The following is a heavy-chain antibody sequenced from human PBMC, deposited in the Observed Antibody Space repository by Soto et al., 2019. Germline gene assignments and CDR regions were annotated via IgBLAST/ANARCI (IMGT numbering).Heavy chain of an antibody. CDR3: AREVQVHTPAFVY. V-gene: IGHV1-69*19. D-gene: IGHD3-10*01. Sequence: QVQLVQSGAEMKKPGSSVKVSCQSSGGTFNTYAMNWVRQATGQGPEWMGDISPMFGAANYAPKFQGRVNITADESTGTSYMQLSSLTSEDTALYFCAREVQVHTPAFVYWGQGTLVTVSS. J-gene: IGHJ4*02. CDR2: ISPMFGAA. CDR1: GGTFNTYA.